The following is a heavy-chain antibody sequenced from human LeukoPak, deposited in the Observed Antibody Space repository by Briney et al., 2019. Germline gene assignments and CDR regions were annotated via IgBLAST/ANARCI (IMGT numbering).Heavy chain of an antibody. CDR3: AFDSSGRNPFDI. Sequence: PSETLSLTCIVSGGSISTYYWSWIRQPPGKGLEWIGYVYNSGSTNYNPSLKSRVTISVDTSKNQFSLKLSSVTAVDTAVYYCAFDSSGRNPFDIWGQGTMVTVSS. V-gene: IGHV4-59*12. D-gene: IGHD3-22*01. J-gene: IGHJ3*02. CDR2: VYNSGST. CDR1: GGSISTYY.